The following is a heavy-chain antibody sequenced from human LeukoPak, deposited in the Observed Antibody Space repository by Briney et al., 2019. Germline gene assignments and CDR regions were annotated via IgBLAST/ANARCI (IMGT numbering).Heavy chain of an antibody. CDR2: INEHGSIT. CDR1: GFTFSSYW. D-gene: IGHD3-10*01. J-gene: IGHJ4*02. Sequence: XGSLRLSCAASGFTFSSYWMHWVRQVPGKGLVWVARINEHGSITDYADSVKDRFTVSRDNAWNTLYLQMNSLRAEDTAVYYCARAVAGSGSLWSQGTLITVHS. CDR3: ARAVAGSGSL. V-gene: IGHV3-74*01.